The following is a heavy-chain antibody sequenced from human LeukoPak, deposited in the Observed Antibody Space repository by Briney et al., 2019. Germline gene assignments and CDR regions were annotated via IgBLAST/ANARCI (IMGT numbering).Heavy chain of an antibody. Sequence: GGSLRLSCTASGFTFSVAWMHGVRQAPGKGLVWVSVIKSDGSGTTYADSVKGRFTTSRDNAKNTVYLQMNSLRADDTAMYYCAKDYFGSIDYWGQGTPVTVSS. J-gene: IGHJ4*02. V-gene: IGHV3-74*01. CDR2: IKSDGSGT. D-gene: IGHD2/OR15-2a*01. CDR1: GFTFSVAW. CDR3: AKDYFGSIDY.